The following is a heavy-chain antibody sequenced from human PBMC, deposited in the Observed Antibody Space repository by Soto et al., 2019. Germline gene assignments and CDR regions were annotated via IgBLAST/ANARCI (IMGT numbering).Heavy chain of an antibody. Sequence: SETLSLTCSVSGGSVSDKTYYGSWIRQPPGKRLEWIGYVYYSGTTNYNPSLKSRVTISVDLSKNQFSLRLSSVTTADTALYYCARTTAVPNSLRSGYFFGYWGQGTLVTVSS. CDR3: ARTTAVPNSLRSGYFFGY. J-gene: IGHJ4*02. D-gene: IGHD4-17*01. CDR1: GGSVSDKTYY. V-gene: IGHV4-61*01. CDR2: VYYSGTT.